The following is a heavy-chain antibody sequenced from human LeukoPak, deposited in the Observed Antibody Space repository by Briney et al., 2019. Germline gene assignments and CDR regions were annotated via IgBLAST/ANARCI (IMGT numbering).Heavy chain of an antibody. CDR3: ARDHVADSSGWYGEN. D-gene: IGHD6-19*01. J-gene: IGHJ4*02. CDR2: ISSSSSYI. Sequence: PGGSLRLSCAASGFTFSSYSMNWVRQAPGKGLEWVSSISSSSSYIYYADSVKGRFTISRDNAKNSLYLQMNSLRAEDTAVYYCARDHVADSSGWYGENWGQGTLVTVSS. V-gene: IGHV3-21*01. CDR1: GFTFSSYS.